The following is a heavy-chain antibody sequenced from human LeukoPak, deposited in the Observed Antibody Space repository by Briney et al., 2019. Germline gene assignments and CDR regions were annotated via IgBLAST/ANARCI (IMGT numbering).Heavy chain of an antibody. J-gene: IGHJ4*02. D-gene: IGHD3-22*01. CDR2: IYYSGST. CDR3: ARATVGDSSGYDY. Sequence: PSQTLSFTCTVSGGSISSGDYYWSWIRQPPGKGLEWIGYIYYSGSTYYNPSLKSRVTISVDTSKNQFSLKLSSVTAADTAVYYCARATVGDSSGYDYWGQGTLVTVSS. V-gene: IGHV4-30-4*01. CDR1: GGSISSGDYY.